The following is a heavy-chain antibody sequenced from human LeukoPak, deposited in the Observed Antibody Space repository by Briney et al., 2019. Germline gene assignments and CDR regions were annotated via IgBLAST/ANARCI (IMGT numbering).Heavy chain of an antibody. V-gene: IGHV1-8*03. CDR2: MNPNSGNT. Sequence: GASVKVSCKASGYTFTGYYMHWVRQAPGQGLEWMGWMNPNSGNTGYAQKFQGRVTITRNTSISTAYMELSSLRSEDTAVYYCARVLTGEGFGFDYWGQGTLVTVSS. D-gene: IGHD7-27*01. CDR3: ARVLTGEGFGFDY. J-gene: IGHJ4*02. CDR1: GYTFTGYY.